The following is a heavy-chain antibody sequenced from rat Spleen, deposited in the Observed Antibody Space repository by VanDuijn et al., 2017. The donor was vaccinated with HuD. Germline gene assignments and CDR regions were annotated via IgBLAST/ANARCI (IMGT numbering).Heavy chain of an antibody. V-gene: IGHV3-1*01. CDR3: ARSGYSSPYWYFDF. J-gene: IGHJ1*01. CDR1: GYSITSNY. D-gene: IGHD1-8*01. CDR2: ISYSGST. Sequence: EVQLQESGPGLVQPSQSLSLTCSVTGYSITSNYWGWIRKFPGNKMEWMGYISYSGSTSYNPSLKSRISITRDTSKNQFFLQLNSVTTEDEATYYCARSGYSSPYWYFDFWGPGTMVTVSS.